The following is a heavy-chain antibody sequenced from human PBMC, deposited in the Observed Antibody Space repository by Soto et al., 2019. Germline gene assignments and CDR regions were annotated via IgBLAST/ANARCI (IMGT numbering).Heavy chain of an antibody. D-gene: IGHD3-10*01. CDR2: ISGSGNTS. J-gene: IGHJ4*02. Sequence: EVQLLESGEGLVQPGGSLRLSCAASGFTFSSYAMTWVRQAPGKGLEWVSAISGSGNTSYYADSVKGRFTISRDSSKKMLYLQMNSLRPEDTAVYYCAKDRGRTRYEDYWRQGTLVTVSS. V-gene: IGHV3-23*01. CDR1: GFTFSSYA. CDR3: AKDRGRTRYEDY.